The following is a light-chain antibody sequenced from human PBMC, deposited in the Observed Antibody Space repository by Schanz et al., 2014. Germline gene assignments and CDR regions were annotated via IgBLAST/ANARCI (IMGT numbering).Light chain of an antibody. CDR3: QQYGSSALT. J-gene: IGKJ4*01. V-gene: IGKV3-20*01. CDR1: QSVRSY. Sequence: EIVLTQSPGTLSLSPGERATLSCRASQSVRSYLAWYQQKPGQSPRLLIYGASSRATGIPDRFSGSGSGTDFTLTISRLEPEDFAVYYCQQYGSSALTFGGGTKVEIK. CDR2: GAS.